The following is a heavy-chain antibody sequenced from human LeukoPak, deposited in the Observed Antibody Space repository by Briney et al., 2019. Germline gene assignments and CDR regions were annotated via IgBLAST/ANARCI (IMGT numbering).Heavy chain of an antibody. CDR3: AREGHGIAATNDLDY. CDR2: ISSSSSYI. D-gene: IGHD6-13*01. J-gene: IGHJ4*02. CDR1: GFTFSSYS. V-gene: IGHV3-21*01. Sequence: GGSLRLSCAASGFTFSSYSMNWVRQAPGKGLEWVSSISSSSSYIYYADSVKGRFTISRDNAKNSLYLQMNSLRAEDTAVYYCAREGHGIAATNDLDYWGQGTLVTVSS.